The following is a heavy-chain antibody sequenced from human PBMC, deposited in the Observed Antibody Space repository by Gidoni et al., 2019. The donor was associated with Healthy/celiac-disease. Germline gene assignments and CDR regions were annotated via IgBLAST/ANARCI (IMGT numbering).Heavy chain of an antibody. Sequence: EVQLVASGGGLAKPGGSLRLSCAASGSTFRSSSRNWVRQAPGKGLEWVSSISSSSSYIYYADSVKGRFTISRDNAKNSLYLQMNSLRAEDTAVYYCARDVEAGVAPTYYYGMDVWGQGTTVTVSS. CDR3: ARDVEAGVAPTYYYGMDV. CDR2: ISSSSSYI. J-gene: IGHJ6*02. D-gene: IGHD3-3*01. CDR1: GSTFRSSS. V-gene: IGHV3-21*01.